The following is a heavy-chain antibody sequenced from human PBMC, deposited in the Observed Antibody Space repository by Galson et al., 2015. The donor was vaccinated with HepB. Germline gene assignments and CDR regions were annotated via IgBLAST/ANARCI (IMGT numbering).Heavy chain of an antibody. Sequence: SLRLSCAASGFTFSSYSMNWVRQAPGKGLEWVSSISSGSSYIYYTDSVKGRFTISRDNAKNSLYLQMNSLRAEDTAVYYCARGQETCGGDCYWNWFDPWGQGTLVTVSS. CDR3: ARGQETCGGDCYWNWFDP. J-gene: IGHJ5*02. CDR2: ISSGSSYI. CDR1: GFTFSSYS. D-gene: IGHD2-21*02. V-gene: IGHV3-21*01.